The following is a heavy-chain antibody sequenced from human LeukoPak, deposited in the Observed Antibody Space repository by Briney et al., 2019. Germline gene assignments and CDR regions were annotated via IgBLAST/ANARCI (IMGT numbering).Heavy chain of an antibody. J-gene: IGHJ3*02. CDR3: ARVNYYDSSGYYSDAFDI. CDR1: GYTFTSYD. Sequence: ASVKVSCKASGYTFTSYDINWVRQATGQGLEWMGWMNPNSGNTGYAQKFQGRVTMTRNTSISTAYMELSRLRSDDTAVYYCARVNYYDSSGYYSDAFDIWGQGTMVTVSS. D-gene: IGHD3-22*01. CDR2: MNPNSGNT. V-gene: IGHV1-8*01.